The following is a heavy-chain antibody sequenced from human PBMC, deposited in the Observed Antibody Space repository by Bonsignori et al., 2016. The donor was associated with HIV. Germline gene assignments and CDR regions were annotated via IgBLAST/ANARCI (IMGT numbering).Heavy chain of an antibody. Sequence: WIRQPPGKGLEWIGYIFYSGGTKFNPSLKSRVTMSVDTSKNQFSLNLSSVTAADTAVYYCARDRLGPSSWVYHYYYMDVWGKGTTVTVSS. J-gene: IGHJ6*03. D-gene: IGHD6-13*01. V-gene: IGHV4-59*01. CDR2: IFYSGGT. CDR3: ARDRLGPSSWVYHYYYMDV.